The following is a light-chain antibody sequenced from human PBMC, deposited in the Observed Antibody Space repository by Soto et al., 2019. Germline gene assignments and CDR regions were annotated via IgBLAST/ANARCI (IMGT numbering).Light chain of an antibody. CDR3: GSWDSSLNAYV. Sequence: QSVLTQPPSVSAAPGQKVTTSCSGSSSNIGGNSVSWYQQLPGTAPKLLIYDDNKRPSGIPDRFSGSKSGTSATLGITGFQTGDEADYYCGSWDSSLNAYVFGTGTKVTVL. J-gene: IGLJ1*01. V-gene: IGLV1-51*01. CDR1: SSNIGGNS. CDR2: DDN.